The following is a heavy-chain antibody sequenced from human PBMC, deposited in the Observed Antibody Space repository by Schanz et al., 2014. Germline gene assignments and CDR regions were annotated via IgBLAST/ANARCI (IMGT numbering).Heavy chain of an antibody. Sequence: QVQLVQSGAEVKKPGASVKVSCKASGYTFTSYGISWVRQAPGQGLEWMGWISADNGNTNYAQRLQGRVTMTTDTSTSTAYMELRSLRSDDTAVYYCARGGDYIAVLVAVTREYYYHAMDVWGQGTTVTVSS. V-gene: IGHV1-18*01. D-gene: IGHD2-15*01. CDR3: ARGGDYIAVLVAVTREYYYHAMDV. J-gene: IGHJ6*02. CDR1: GYTFTSYG. CDR2: ISADNGNT.